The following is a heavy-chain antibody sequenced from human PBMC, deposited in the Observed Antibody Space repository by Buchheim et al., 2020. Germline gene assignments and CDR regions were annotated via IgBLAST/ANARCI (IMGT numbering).Heavy chain of an antibody. D-gene: IGHD6-13*01. CDR1: GFTFSSYG. CDR3: AKGAIAAAGATPRWVDP. V-gene: IGHV3-30*18. CDR2: ISYDGSNK. J-gene: IGHJ5*02. Sequence: QVQLVESGGGVVQPGRSLRLSCAASGFTFSSYGMHWVRQAPGKGLEWVAVISYDGSNKYYADSVKGRFTISRDNSKNTLYLQMNGLRAEDTAVYYCAKGAIAAAGATPRWVDPWGQGTL.